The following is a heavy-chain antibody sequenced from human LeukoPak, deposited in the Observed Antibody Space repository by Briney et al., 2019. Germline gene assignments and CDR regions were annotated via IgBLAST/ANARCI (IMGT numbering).Heavy chain of an antibody. CDR2: MSPNSGNT. D-gene: IGHD3-10*01. CDR3: ARGALLWFGGGFDY. Sequence: ASVKVSCKASGYTFTSYDINWVRQATGQGLEWMGWMSPNSGNTGYAQKFQGRVTMTRNTSISTAYMELSSLRSEDTAVYYCARGALLWFGGGFDYWGQGTLVTVSS. J-gene: IGHJ4*02. V-gene: IGHV1-8*01. CDR1: GYTFTSYD.